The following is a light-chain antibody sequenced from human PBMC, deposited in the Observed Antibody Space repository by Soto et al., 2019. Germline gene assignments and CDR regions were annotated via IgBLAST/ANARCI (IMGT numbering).Light chain of an antibody. V-gene: IGLV2-14*01. J-gene: IGLJ1*01. CDR3: SSYTANSVTLYV. CDR2: EVS. CDR1: SRDIAASNF. Sequence: QSALTQPASVSGSPGQSITISCTGTSRDIAASNFVSWYQQRPGKAPKVMIYEVSNRPSGVSNRFSGSKSGTTASLTISGLQAEDEADYYCSSYTANSVTLYVFGTGTKV.